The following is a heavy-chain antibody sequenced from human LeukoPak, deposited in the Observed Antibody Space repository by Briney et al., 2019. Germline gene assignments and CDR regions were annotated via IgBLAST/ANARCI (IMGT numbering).Heavy chain of an antibody. Sequence: SQTLSLTCTVSGGSISSGSYFWIWIRQPAGRGLGWIGRIYSSGNTNYNPSLKSRVTISVDTSKNQFSLKLNSVTAADTAVYYCAREGSRFLLYNWFDPWGQGTLVTVSS. CDR2: IYSSGNT. CDR1: GGSISSGSYF. V-gene: IGHV4-61*02. J-gene: IGHJ5*02. CDR3: AREGSRFLLYNWFDP. D-gene: IGHD3-16*01.